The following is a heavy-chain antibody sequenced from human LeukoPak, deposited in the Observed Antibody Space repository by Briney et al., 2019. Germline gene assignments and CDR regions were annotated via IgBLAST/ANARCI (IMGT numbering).Heavy chain of an antibody. Sequence: GGSLRLSCAASGFTFSSYEMNWVRQAPGKGLEWVSYISSSGSTIYYADSVKGRFTISRDNAKNSLYLQMNSLRAEDTAVYYCARAPGGSYGPTTDFDYWGQGTLVTVS. CDR2: ISSSGSTI. V-gene: IGHV3-48*03. J-gene: IGHJ4*02. CDR3: ARAPGGSYGPTTDFDY. CDR1: GFTFSSYE. D-gene: IGHD1-26*01.